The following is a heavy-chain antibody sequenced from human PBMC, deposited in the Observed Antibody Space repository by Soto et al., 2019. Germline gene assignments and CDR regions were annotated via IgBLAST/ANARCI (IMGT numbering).Heavy chain of an antibody. Sequence: QVQLVQSGAEVKKPGSSVKVSCKASGGTFSSYAISWVRQAPGQGLEWMGGIIPIFGTANYAQKFQGRVTISAEESTGSAYMELSSLRSEDTAVYYCARVSEVIAAAGTPPWYFDLWGRGTLVTVSS. V-gene: IGHV1-69*01. J-gene: IGHJ2*01. CDR3: ARVSEVIAAAGTPPWYFDL. CDR2: IIPIFGTA. D-gene: IGHD6-13*01. CDR1: GGTFSSYA.